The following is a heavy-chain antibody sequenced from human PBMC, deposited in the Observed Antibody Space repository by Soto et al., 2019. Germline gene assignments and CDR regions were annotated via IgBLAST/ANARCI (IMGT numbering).Heavy chain of an antibody. V-gene: IGHV3-30*18. D-gene: IGHD3-16*01. CDR3: AKDPRGSSSNLGVIEF. CDR2: TSYDGSGK. J-gene: IGHJ4*02. Sequence: QVQLVESGGGVVQPGRSLRLSCAASGFTFSSYGMHWVRQAPGKGLEWVAVTSYDGSGKYYADSVEGRFTISRDNSKNTLYLQMNSLRAEDTAVYYCAKDPRGSSSNLGVIEFWGQGTLVTVSS. CDR1: GFTFSSYG.